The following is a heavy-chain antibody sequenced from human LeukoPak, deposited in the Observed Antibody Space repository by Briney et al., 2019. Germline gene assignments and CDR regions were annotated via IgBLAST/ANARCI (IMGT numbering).Heavy chain of an antibody. CDR1: GYSFTSYG. D-gene: IGHD6-19*01. Sequence: ASVTVSCKASGYSFTSYGISWVRQAPGQGLGWMGWISAYNGNTNYAQKLQARVTMTTDTSTSTAYMELRSLRSDDTAVYYCARDFTVAGVPGGYWGQGTLVTVSS. CDR3: ARDFTVAGVPGGY. CDR2: ISAYNGNT. V-gene: IGHV1-18*01. J-gene: IGHJ4*02.